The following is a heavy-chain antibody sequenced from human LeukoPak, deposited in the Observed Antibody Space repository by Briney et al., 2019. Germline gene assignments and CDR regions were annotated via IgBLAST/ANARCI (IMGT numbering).Heavy chain of an antibody. J-gene: IGHJ4*02. Sequence: GGSLRLSCAASGFTFSSYAMHWVRQAPGKGLEWVAVISYDGGNKYYADSVKGRFTISRDNSKNTLYLQMNSLRAEDTAVYYCARDPQGGSSPRFDYWGQGTLVTVSS. V-gene: IGHV3-30*01. CDR1: GFTFSSYA. CDR2: ISYDGGNK. D-gene: IGHD6-6*01. CDR3: ARDPQGGSSPRFDY.